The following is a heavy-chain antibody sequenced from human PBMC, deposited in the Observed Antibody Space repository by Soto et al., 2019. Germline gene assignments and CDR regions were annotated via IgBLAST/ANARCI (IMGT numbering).Heavy chain of an antibody. CDR3: AKFGMATTKRSPPYYIDY. J-gene: IGHJ4*02. CDR1: GFTFSIYA. Sequence: SCAASGFTFSIYAMSWVRQAPGKGLEWVSSISGSGGGTYYADSVKGRFTFSRDNSKNTLYLQMNSLRAEDTAVYYCAKFGMATTKRSPPYYIDYWGQGALVTASS. D-gene: IGHD1-1*01. CDR2: ISGSGGGT. V-gene: IGHV3-23*01.